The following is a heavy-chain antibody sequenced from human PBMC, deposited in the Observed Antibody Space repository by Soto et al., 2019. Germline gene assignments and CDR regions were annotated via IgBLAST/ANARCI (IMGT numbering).Heavy chain of an antibody. D-gene: IGHD6-6*01. CDR1: GDAITSSSFH. CDR2: IYYDGNT. Sequence: SEPLSPTCTVSGDAITSSSFHWGWIRQPPGKGLECIGNIYYDGNTYYNPSLKSRVTISLDTSKNQFSLRLNSVTAADTAVYYCARSTIAPRLFMYPFDSWGQGTLVTVS. V-gene: IGHV4-39*01. J-gene: IGHJ4*02. CDR3: ARSTIAPRLFMYPFDS.